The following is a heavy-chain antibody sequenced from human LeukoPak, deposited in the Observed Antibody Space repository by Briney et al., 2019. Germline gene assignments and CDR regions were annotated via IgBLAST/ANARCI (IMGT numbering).Heavy chain of an antibody. V-gene: IGHV3-33*01. Sequence: GGSLRLSCAASGFTFSSYGMHWVRQAPGKGLEWVAVIWYDGSNKYYADSVKGRFTISRDNSKNTLYLQMNSLRAEDTAVYYCARAYNYYDSSGYAFDIWGQGTMVTVSS. J-gene: IGHJ3*02. D-gene: IGHD3-22*01. CDR1: GFTFSSYG. CDR3: ARAYNYYDSSGYAFDI. CDR2: IWYDGSNK.